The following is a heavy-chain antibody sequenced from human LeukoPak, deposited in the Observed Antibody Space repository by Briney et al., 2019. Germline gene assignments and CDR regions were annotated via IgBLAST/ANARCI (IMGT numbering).Heavy chain of an antibody. D-gene: IGHD3-22*01. J-gene: IGHJ1*01. CDR1: GGSISSDSYY. V-gene: IGHV4-61*09. CDR3: ARQDSSGYYYEGYFQH. CDR2: IYTSGST. Sequence: PSQTLSLTCTVSGGSISSDSYYWIWIRQPPGKGLEWIGHIYTSGSTNYNPSLKSRLTISVDQSKNQFSLKLRSVTAADTAVYYCARQDSSGYYYEGYFQHWGQGTLVTVSS.